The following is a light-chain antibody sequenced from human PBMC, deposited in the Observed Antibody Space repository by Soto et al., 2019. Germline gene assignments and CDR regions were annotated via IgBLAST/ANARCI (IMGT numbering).Light chain of an antibody. V-gene: IGKV1-5*01. CDR3: QQYNHYSSNT. CDR1: QRIGRW. Sequence: DIPMTQSPSTLSASVGDSVTITCRASQRIGRWLAWYQQKPGKSPKLLIYDASTLQSGVTSRFSGSGSGTEFTLNIPSLQADDFATYYCQQYNHYSSNTVGRGTKLEI. CDR2: DAS. J-gene: IGKJ2*01.